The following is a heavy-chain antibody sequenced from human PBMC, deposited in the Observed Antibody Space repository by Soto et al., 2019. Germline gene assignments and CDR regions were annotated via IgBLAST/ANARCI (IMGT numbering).Heavy chain of an antibody. CDR3: AKSWGEEGYYYGMDV. Sequence: LRLSCAASGFTFSSYGMHWVRRAPGKGLEWVAVISYDGSNKYYADSVKGRFTISRDNSKNTLYLQMNSLRAEDTAVYYCAKSWGEEGYYYGMDVWGQGTTVTVSS. CDR2: ISYDGSNK. J-gene: IGHJ6*02. V-gene: IGHV3-30*18. D-gene: IGHD7-27*01. CDR1: GFTFSSYG.